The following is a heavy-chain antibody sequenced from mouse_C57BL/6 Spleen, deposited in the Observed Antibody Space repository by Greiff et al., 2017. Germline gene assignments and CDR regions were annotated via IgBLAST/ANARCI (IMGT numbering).Heavy chain of an antibody. J-gene: IGHJ4*01. D-gene: IGHD1-2*01. CDR3: ARPFVTTAYAMDY. CDR1: GFSLTSYG. Sequence: VQLQQSGPGLVQPSQSLSITCTVSGFSLTSYGVHWVRQSPGKGLEWLGVIWSGGSTDYNAAFISRLSISKDNSKSQVFFKMNSLQADDTAIYYCARPFVTTAYAMDYLGQGTSVTVSS. CDR2: IWSGGST. V-gene: IGHV2-2*01.